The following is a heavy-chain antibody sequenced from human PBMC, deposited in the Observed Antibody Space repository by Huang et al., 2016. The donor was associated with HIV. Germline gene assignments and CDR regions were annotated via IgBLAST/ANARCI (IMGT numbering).Heavy chain of an antibody. CDR3: ARDPKYHRIGYYRQRRGIDI. CDR2: ISASSGDT. V-gene: IGHV1-18*01. Sequence: QIQLMQSGPELKQPGASVKVSCKASGYTFTSYGITWVRQAPGKGPEWMGWISASSGDTESAQKFQGRVTLTTDTSTTIAYMELRSLRSDDTAKYYCARDPKYHRIGYYRQRRGIDIWGQGTMVIVSS. D-gene: IGHD3-22*01. CDR1: GYTFTSYG. J-gene: IGHJ3*02.